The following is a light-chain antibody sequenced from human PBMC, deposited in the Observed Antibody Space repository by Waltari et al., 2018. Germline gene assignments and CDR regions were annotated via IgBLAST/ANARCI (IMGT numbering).Light chain of an antibody. CDR2: VNSDGSH. J-gene: IGLJ3*02. CDR3: ETGGHGTWV. CDR1: SGHRRNV. Sequence: QLVLTQSPSASASLGASVKLTCTLSSGHRRNVIACLPKQPEKGPRYLMKVNSDGSHSKGDDTPDRFSGSSSGAERYLTISNLQPEDEADYYCETGGHGTWVFGGGTKVTVL. V-gene: IGLV4-69*01.